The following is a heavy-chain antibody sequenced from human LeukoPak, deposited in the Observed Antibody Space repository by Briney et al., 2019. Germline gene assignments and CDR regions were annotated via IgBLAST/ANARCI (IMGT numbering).Heavy chain of an antibody. Sequence: PGGSLRLSCTASGFTFSTYWMSWVRQAPGKGLEWVANTREDGSEKYYVDSVKGRFTISRDNAKNSLYLQMNSLRAEDTAVYYCARGLFVVVITTDYYGLDVWGQGTTVTVSS. CDR3: ARGLFVVVITTDYYGLDV. CDR2: TREDGSEK. J-gene: IGHJ6*02. V-gene: IGHV3-7*01. CDR1: GFTFSTYW. D-gene: IGHD3-22*01.